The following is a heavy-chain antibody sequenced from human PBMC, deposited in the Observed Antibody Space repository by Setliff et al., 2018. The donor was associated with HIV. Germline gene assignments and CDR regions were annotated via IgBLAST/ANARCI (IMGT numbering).Heavy chain of an antibody. D-gene: IGHD3-3*01. J-gene: IGHJ4*02. V-gene: IGHV4-38-2*01. CDR1: AYSINSGYF. Sequence: SETLSLTCAVSAYSINSGYFWGWIRQPPGKGLEWIGSIYHSGRAYYNPSLKSRVTISVDTSKNQFSLKLSSVTAADTAVYYCARANFWSGYYGYWGQGTLVTVSS. CDR3: ARANFWSGYYGY. CDR2: IYHSGRA.